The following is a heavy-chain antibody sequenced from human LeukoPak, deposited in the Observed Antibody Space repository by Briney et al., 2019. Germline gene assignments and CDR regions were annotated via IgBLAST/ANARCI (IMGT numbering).Heavy chain of an antibody. CDR3: ARLGDGYNYY. J-gene: IGHJ4*02. V-gene: IGHV5-10-1*01. CDR1: GYSFTGYW. CDR2: IDPSDSYT. D-gene: IGHD5-24*01. Sequence: GESLKISCKGSGYSFTGYWITWVRQMPGKGLEWMGRIDPSDSYTNYSPSFQGHVTISADKSISTAYLQWSSLKAPDTAMYYCARLGDGYNYYWGQGTLVTVSS.